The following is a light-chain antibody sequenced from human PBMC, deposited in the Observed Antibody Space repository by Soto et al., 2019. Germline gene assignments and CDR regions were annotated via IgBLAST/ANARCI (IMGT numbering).Light chain of an antibody. V-gene: IGKV3-15*01. J-gene: IGKJ1*01. CDR2: SAS. CDR1: QSINSN. CDR3: QQYNNWPWT. Sequence: ETVMTQSPATLSVSPGERATLSCRASQSINSNLAWYQQKPGQAPRLLIYSASIRATGIPTRFSGSGSGTDFTHTISSLQSEDYAVYSCQQYNNWPWTFGHGTKVEIK.